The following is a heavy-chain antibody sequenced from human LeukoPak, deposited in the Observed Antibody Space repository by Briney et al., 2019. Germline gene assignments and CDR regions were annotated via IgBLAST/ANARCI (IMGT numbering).Heavy chain of an antibody. V-gene: IGHV3-21*01. CDR2: ISSSSSYI. D-gene: IGHD3-16*01. CDR1: GFTFSSYS. Sequence: GGSLRLSCAASGFTFSSYSMNWVRQAPGKGLEWVSSISSSSSYIYYADSVKGRFTVSRDNAKNSLYLQMNSLRAEDTAVYYCARDFTAGDAFDIWGQGTRVTVSS. CDR3: ARDFTAGDAFDI. J-gene: IGHJ3*02.